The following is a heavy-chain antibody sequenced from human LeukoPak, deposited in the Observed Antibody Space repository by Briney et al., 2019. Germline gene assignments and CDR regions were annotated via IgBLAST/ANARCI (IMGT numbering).Heavy chain of an antibody. CDR3: ARVRWYISSNRYYFDY. CDR1: GITVSTNY. J-gene: IGHJ4*02. D-gene: IGHD6-13*01. CDR2: IYSGGGT. V-gene: IGHV3-53*01. Sequence: GRSLRLSCAASGITVSTNYMSWVRQAPGKGLEWVSVIYSGGGTSYADSVKGRFTISRDNSKNTLYLQMNSLRAEDTAVYYCARVRWYISSNRYYFDYWGQGTLVTVSS.